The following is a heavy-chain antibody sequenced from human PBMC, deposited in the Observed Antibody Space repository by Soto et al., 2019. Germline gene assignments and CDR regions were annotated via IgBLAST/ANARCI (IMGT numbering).Heavy chain of an antibody. D-gene: IGHD3-3*01. CDR1: GFTFSSYS. Sequence: PGGSLRLSCAASGFTFSSYSMSWVRQAPGKGLEWVSAISGSGCSTYYADSVKGLFTLSRANSKNTLYLQMNSLRAEDTAVYYCAKGGAGPRGLLRFLEWFPPVDYWGQGTLVTVSS. CDR2: ISGSGCST. V-gene: IGHV3-23*01. CDR3: AKGGAGPRGLLRFLEWFPPVDY. J-gene: IGHJ4*02.